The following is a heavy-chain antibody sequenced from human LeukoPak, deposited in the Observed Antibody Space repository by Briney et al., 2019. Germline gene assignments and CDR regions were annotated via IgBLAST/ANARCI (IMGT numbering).Heavy chain of an antibody. Sequence: GGSLRLSCAASAFTFSSYAMSWVRQAPGKGLEWVSVISGSDGSTYYADSVKGRFTISRDNSKNTVYLQMNSLRAEDTAVYYCARDMGAVGDYWGQGTLVTVSS. D-gene: IGHD1-26*01. CDR3: ARDMGAVGDY. J-gene: IGHJ4*02. CDR1: AFTFSSYA. CDR2: ISGSDGST. V-gene: IGHV3-23*01.